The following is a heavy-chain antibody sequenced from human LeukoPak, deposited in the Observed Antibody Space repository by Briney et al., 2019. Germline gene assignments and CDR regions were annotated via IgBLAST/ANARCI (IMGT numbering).Heavy chain of an antibody. CDR2: ISSSGSTI. CDR3: ARLDYGDYRGAFDI. J-gene: IGHJ3*02. D-gene: IGHD4-17*01. V-gene: IGHV3-48*03. CDR1: RLTLSSYE. Sequence: GGSLRLSCAASRLTLSSYEMNWVRQAPGKGLEWVSYISSSGSTIYYADSVKGRFTFSRDNAKNSLYLQMNSLRAEDTAVYYCARLDYGDYRGAFDIWGQGTMVTVSS.